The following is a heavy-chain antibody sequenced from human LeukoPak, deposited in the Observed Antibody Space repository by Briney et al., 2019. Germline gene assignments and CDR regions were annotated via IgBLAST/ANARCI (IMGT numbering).Heavy chain of an antibody. Sequence: SETLSLTCTVSGGSISSSSYYWGWIRQPPEKGLEWIGTINPGGNTYYNPSLKSRVTVSVDTSKNQVSLKVTSVTAADTALHYCAREVVTAVIYYSYYYMDVWGTGTTVTVSS. V-gene: IGHV4-39*07. J-gene: IGHJ6*03. CDR1: GGSISSSSYY. D-gene: IGHD2-21*02. CDR2: INPGGNT. CDR3: AREVVTAVIYYSYYYMDV.